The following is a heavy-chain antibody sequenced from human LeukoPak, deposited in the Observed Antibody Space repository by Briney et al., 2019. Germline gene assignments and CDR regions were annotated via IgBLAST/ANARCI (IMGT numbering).Heavy chain of an antibody. V-gene: IGHV3-53*01. D-gene: IGHD3-22*01. CDR1: GFTVSNKY. J-gene: IGHJ3*02. CDR2: IYSDGRK. CDR3: ARGLSLSGYLDAFDI. Sequence: GGSLRLSCAASGFTVSNKYMTWVRQAPGKGLEGVSLIYSDGRKYYADSVKAQCTISRDNSKNTLYLQMNSLRVEDTAVYFCARGLSLSGYLDAFDIWGQGTMVTVSS.